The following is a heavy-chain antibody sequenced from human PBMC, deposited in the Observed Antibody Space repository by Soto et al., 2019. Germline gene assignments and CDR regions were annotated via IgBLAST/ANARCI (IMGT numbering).Heavy chain of an antibody. Sequence: PGGSLRLSCAASGFTFGSFGMAWVRQRPGNGLELVSRLSGGGGSTYCNNSGMSRFTLSRATCNSIYFLQMVYLRAADTTVYFCAKTHRVTTVVTRYWHFDLWGRGILVTVSS. CDR1: GFTFGSFG. J-gene: IGHJ2*01. CDR2: LSGGGGST. CDR3: AKTHRVTTVVTRYWHFDL. D-gene: IGHD4-17*01. V-gene: IGHV3-23*01.